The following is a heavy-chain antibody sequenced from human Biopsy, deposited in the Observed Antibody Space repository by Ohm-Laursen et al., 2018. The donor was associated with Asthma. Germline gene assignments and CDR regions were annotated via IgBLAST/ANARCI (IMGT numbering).Heavy chain of an antibody. D-gene: IGHD6-6*01. J-gene: IGHJ2*01. Sequence: SETLSLTCIVSGDAISTSGSYWGWIRQSPGKGLEWIGSIYYSGRTYYSPSLESRVTISADTSKNHFSLKVTSVTAADTAVYYCARAVSSSSYWYFDLWGRGDLVTVSS. CDR1: GDAISTSGSY. CDR2: IYYSGRT. V-gene: IGHV4-39*02. CDR3: ARAVSSSSYWYFDL.